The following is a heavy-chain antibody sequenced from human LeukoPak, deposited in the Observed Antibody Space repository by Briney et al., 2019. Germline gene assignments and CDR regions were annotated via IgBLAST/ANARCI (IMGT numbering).Heavy chain of an antibody. Sequence: SETLSLTCTVSGDSISGYYWTWIRQPPGKGLEWIGYIYYSGSTNYNPSLKSRLTISVDTSKNQFSLKLSSVTAADTAVYYCARLRGNYFPDYWGQGFLVTVSS. CDR3: ARLRGNYFPDY. CDR2: IYYSGST. J-gene: IGHJ4*02. D-gene: IGHD4-11*01. V-gene: IGHV4-59*01. CDR1: GDSISGYY.